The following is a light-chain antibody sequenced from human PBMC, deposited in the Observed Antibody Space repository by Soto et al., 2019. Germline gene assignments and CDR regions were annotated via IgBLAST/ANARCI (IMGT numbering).Light chain of an antibody. CDR1: SSDVGGYNF. V-gene: IGLV2-14*01. CDR3: SSYTSISTYV. J-gene: IGLJ1*01. CDR2: DVT. Sequence: QSALTQPASVSGSPGQSITISCTGTSSDVGGYNFVSWYQQHPDKAPKLMIYDVTNRPSGVSNRFSGSKSGNTASLTISGLQAEDEADYYCSSYTSISTYVFGTGTKPPS.